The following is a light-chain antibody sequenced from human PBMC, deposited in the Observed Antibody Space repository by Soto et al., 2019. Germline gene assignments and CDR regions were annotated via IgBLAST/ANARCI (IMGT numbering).Light chain of an antibody. CDR2: AVS. J-gene: IGLJ2*01. CDR1: SSDVGGYNY. V-gene: IGLV2-14*03. Sequence: QAVVTQPASVSGSPGQSITISCTGTSSDVGGYNYVSWYQQHPGKAPKLMIYAVSNRPSGVSNRLSGSKSGNTASLTISGLQAEDEADYYCFSYTSSGTMIFGGGTKLTVL. CDR3: FSYTSSGTMI.